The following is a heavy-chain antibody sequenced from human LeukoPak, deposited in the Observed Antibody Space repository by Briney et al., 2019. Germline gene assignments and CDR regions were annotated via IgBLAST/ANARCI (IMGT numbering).Heavy chain of an antibody. CDR3: ARAYDFWSGHYNAAFDI. CDR2: IYYSGST. Sequence: PSETLSLTCGVSGGTFSNFFWNWIRQPPGKGLEWIGYIYYSGSTNYNPSLKSRVTISVDTSKNQFSLKLSSVTAADTAVYYCARAYDFWSGHYNAAFDIWGQGTMVTVSS. J-gene: IGHJ3*02. CDR1: GGTFSNFF. V-gene: IGHV4-59*01. D-gene: IGHD3-3*01.